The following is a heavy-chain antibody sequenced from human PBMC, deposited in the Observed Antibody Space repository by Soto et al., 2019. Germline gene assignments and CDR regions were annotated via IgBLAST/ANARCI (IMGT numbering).Heavy chain of an antibody. J-gene: IGHJ4*01. Sequence: EVHLVESGGGLVKPGGSLRLSCAASGFTFSNAWINWVRQAPGKGLEWVGRVKSKNDGGTTDFAAPVKGRFAISRDDSKYMVYLEMNSLQAEDTAIYYCTTDCYITSIIVRFDYWGHGTLVTVSS. CDR3: TTDCYITSIIVRFDY. D-gene: IGHD3-22*01. CDR1: GFTFSNAW. V-gene: IGHV3-15*07. CDR2: VKSKNDGGTT.